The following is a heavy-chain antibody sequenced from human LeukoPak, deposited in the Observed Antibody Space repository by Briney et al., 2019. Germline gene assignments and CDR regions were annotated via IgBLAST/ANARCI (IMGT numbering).Heavy chain of an antibody. CDR2: INHSGST. Sequence: SETLSLTCAVYGGSFSGYYWSWIRQPPGKGLEWIGEINHSGSTNYNPSLKSRVTISVDTSKNQFSLKLSSVTAADTAVYYCARGKWSWLQSLHFIPQLYYFDYWGQGTLVTVSS. CDR1: GGSFSGYY. D-gene: IGHD5-24*01. J-gene: IGHJ4*02. V-gene: IGHV4-34*01. CDR3: ARGKWSWLQSLHFIPQLYYFDY.